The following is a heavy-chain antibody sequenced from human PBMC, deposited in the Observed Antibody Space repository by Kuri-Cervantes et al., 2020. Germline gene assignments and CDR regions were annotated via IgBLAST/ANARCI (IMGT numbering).Heavy chain of an antibody. V-gene: IGHV4-38-2*02. CDR1: GYSIGSAYY. Sequence: GSLRLSCSVSGYSIGSAYYGAWIRQTPGKGLEWIGSIRHTGTTNYNPSLKSRVIMSLDTSKNQFSLKLNSVTAADTAVYYCARRGYYYDLFDFWGQGTLVTVSS. D-gene: IGHD3-22*01. CDR2: IRHTGTT. J-gene: IGHJ4*02. CDR3: ARRGYYYDLFDF.